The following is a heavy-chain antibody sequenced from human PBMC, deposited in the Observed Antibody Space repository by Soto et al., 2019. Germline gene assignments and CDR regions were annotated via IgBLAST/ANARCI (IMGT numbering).Heavy chain of an antibody. V-gene: IGHV3-21*01. CDR1: GFTFSSYS. CDR3: ARDQPGYSYGYGLGY. Sequence: EVQLVESGGGLVKPGGSLRLSCAASGFTFSSYSMNWVRQAPGKGLEWVSSISRSSSYIYYADSVKGRFTISRDNANNSPYLQTNSLRAEDTAVYYCARDQPGYSYGYGLGYWGQGTLVTVSS. CDR2: ISRSSSYI. D-gene: IGHD5-18*01. J-gene: IGHJ4*02.